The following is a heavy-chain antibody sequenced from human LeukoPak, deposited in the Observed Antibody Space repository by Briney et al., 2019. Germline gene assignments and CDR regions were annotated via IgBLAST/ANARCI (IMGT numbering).Heavy chain of an antibody. D-gene: IGHD3-10*01. CDR3: AKGMGHYYGSGSYYPTIDAFDI. J-gene: IGHJ3*02. Sequence: PGRSLRLSCAASGFAFSNYWMTWVRQAPGKGLEWVGNIKQDGSEKYYVDSVKGRFTISRDNSKNTLYLQMNSLRAEDTAVYYCAKGMGHYYGSGSYYPTIDAFDIWGQGTMVTVSS. CDR2: IKQDGSEK. CDR1: GFAFSNYW. V-gene: IGHV3-7*01.